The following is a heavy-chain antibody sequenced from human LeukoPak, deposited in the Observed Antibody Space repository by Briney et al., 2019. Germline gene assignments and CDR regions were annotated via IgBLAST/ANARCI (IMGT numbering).Heavy chain of an antibody. V-gene: IGHV3-48*01. Sequence: PGASLKLSCKASGYTFTSYSMNWVRQAPGKGLEWISYISGNGSTTYYADSVKGRFTISRDNAKNSLYLQLCSLRVDDTAVYYCAWYSSSPSCYVVYFDSWGQGTLVTVSS. D-gene: IGHD2-2*01. CDR2: ISGNGSTT. CDR1: GYTFTSYS. J-gene: IGHJ4*02. CDR3: AWYSSSPSCYVVYFDS.